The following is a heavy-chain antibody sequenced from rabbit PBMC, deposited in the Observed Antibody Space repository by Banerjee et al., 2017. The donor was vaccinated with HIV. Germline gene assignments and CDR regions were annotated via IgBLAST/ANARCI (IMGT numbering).Heavy chain of an antibody. CDR2: IYAGSGTT. CDR1: GFTFSRYH. CDR3: ARDAYASSTGYYGGYFNL. V-gene: IGHV1S7*01. J-gene: IGHJ4*01. Sequence: QLKETGGGLVQPGGSLTLTCTASGFTFSRYHMGWVRQAPGKGLEWIGDIYAGSGTTDYANWVNGRFTISSDNAQNTVDLQMNSLTAADMATYFCARDAYASSTGYYGGYFNLWGPGTLVTVS. D-gene: IGHD1-1*01.